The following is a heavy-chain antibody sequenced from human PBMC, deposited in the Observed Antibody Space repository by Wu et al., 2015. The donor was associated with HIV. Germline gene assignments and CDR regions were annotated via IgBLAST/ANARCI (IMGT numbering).Heavy chain of an antibody. CDR1: GYTFSSYG. CDR3: ATRRPTAGAPFAS. Sequence: QVQLVQSGTEVKKPGASVKVSCKASGYTFSSYGISWVRQAPGQGLEWMGWISAFNGNTDFAQRVQDRVTMTTDTSTSTAYMELRNLGSDDTAVYYCATRRPTAGAPFASWGQGTLVTVSS. CDR2: ISAFNGNT. V-gene: IGHV1-18*01. J-gene: IGHJ4*02. D-gene: IGHD4/OR15-4a*01.